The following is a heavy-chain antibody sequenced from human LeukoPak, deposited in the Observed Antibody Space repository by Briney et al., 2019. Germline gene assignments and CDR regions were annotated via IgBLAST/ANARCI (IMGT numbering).Heavy chain of an antibody. CDR3: AGGQGFLIDY. J-gene: IGHJ4*02. CDR2: IKQDGSAK. V-gene: IGHV3-7*01. CDR1: GSTFSRYW. D-gene: IGHD3-3*01. Sequence: PGGSLRLSCAASGSTFSRYWMSWVRQAPGKGLEWVANIKQDGSAKYYVDSVKGRLTISRDNAKSLLYLQMNSLRAEDAAVYYCAGGQGFLIDYWGQGTLVTVSS.